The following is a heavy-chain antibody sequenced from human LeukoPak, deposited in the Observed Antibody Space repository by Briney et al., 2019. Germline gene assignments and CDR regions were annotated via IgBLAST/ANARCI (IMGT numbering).Heavy chain of an antibody. J-gene: IGHJ4*02. CDR3: ARDLVAHWDY. CDR1: GGSFSGYY. V-gene: IGHV4-34*01. CDR2: INHSGST. D-gene: IGHD5-12*01. Sequence: ALETLSLTCAVYGGSFSGYYWSWIRPPPGKGLEWIGEINHSGSTNYNPSLKSRVTISVDTSKNQFSLKLSSVTAADTAVYYCARDLVAHWDYWGQGTLVTVSS.